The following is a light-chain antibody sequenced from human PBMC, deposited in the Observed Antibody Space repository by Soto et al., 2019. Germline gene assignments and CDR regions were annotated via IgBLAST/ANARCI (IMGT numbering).Light chain of an antibody. CDR3: SSYTSSTLV. V-gene: IGLV2-14*03. Sequence: QSALTRPASVSGSPGQSITISCTGTTSDVGDNDYVSWYQQHPGKAPKLMIYDVSNRPSGVSNRFSGSKSGNTASLTISGLQTEDEADYYCSSYTSSTLVFGAGTKVTVL. CDR2: DVS. CDR1: TSDVGDNDY. J-gene: IGLJ1*01.